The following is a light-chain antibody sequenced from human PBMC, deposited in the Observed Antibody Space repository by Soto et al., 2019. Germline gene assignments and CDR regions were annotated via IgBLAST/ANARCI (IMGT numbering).Light chain of an antibody. CDR2: DAS. V-gene: IGKV3-11*01. CDR3: QRYGGPSWT. J-gene: IGKJ1*01. CDR1: QNVHTF. Sequence: EIVLTQSPATVSLSPGESATLSCRASQNVHTFLAWYQQRPGQAPRLLIYDASFRATGIPARFSGSGSGTDFTLTISSLEPEDFAVYYCQRYGGPSWTFGQGTRVEIK.